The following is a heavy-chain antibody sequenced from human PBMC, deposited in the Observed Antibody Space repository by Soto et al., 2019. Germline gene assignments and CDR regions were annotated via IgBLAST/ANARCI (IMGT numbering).Heavy chain of an antibody. J-gene: IGHJ6*02. Sequence: QVQLVQSGSEVKKPGASLKVSCKASGYTFSGYAVHWVRRAPGQGLEWMGRINPNTGGKNYAQKVQGRVTVTXDSSXSXTSLAVSSLKSDDTAVYFCARSRQAKHYYDINGFYNCYGMDVWGQGTTVTVSS. V-gene: IGHV1-2*06. CDR3: ARSRQAKHYYDINGFYNCYGMDV. CDR2: INPNTGGK. CDR1: GYTFSGYA. D-gene: IGHD3-22*01.